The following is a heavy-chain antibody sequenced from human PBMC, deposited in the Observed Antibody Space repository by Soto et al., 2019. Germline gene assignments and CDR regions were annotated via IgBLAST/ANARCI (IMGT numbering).Heavy chain of an antibody. Sequence: QVQLQQWGAGLLRPSETLSLTCAFYGGSFDDFYWSWVRQSPGKGLEWVGEISHDGGTNYSPSLGSRVSISVDTSKNQFPLHLRSVTAADTGLYYCARGQLVWYGDLTPYHRDMDVWGQGTTVTVSS. V-gene: IGHV4-34*02. J-gene: IGHJ6*02. D-gene: IGHD3-10*01. CDR2: ISHDGGT. CDR3: ARGQLVWYGDLTPYHRDMDV. CDR1: GGSFDDFY.